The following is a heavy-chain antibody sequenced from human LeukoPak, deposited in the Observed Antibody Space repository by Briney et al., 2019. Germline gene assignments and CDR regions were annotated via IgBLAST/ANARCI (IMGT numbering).Heavy chain of an antibody. CDR1: GGSISSSNW. Sequence: SETLSLTCAVSGGSISSSNWWSWVRQPPGKGLEWIGEIYHSGSTNYNPSLKSRVTISVDKSKNQFSLKLSSVTAADTAVYYCAREIVGGGLRVLGTENWFDPWGQGTLVTVSS. V-gene: IGHV4-4*02. CDR2: IYHSGST. J-gene: IGHJ5*02. D-gene: IGHD2-21*01. CDR3: AREIVGGGLRVLGTENWFDP.